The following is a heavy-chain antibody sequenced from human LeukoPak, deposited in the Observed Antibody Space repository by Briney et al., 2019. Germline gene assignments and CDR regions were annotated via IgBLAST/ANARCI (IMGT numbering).Heavy chain of an antibody. CDR2: ISYDGSNK. J-gene: IGHJ4*02. D-gene: IGHD5-24*01. CDR3: AKERESNYFDY. Sequence: GGSLRLSCAASGFTFSSYGMHWVRQAPGKGLEWAAVISYDGSNKYYADSVKGRFTISRDNSKNTLYLQMNSLRAEDTAVYYCAKERESNYFDYWGQGTLVTVSS. CDR1: GFTFSSYG. V-gene: IGHV3-30*18.